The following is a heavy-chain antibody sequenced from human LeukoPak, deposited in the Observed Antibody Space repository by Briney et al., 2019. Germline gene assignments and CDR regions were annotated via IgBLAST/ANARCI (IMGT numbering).Heavy chain of an antibody. CDR2: INHSGST. D-gene: IGHD1-26*01. Sequence: SGTLSLTCAVSGGSISSSNWWSWVRQPPGKGLEWIGEINHSGSTNYNPSLKSRVTISVDTSKNQFSLKLSSVTAADTAVYYCARVRAVGATADDAFDIWGQGTMVTVSS. J-gene: IGHJ3*02. CDR3: ARVRAVGATADDAFDI. CDR1: GGSISSSNW. V-gene: IGHV4-4*02.